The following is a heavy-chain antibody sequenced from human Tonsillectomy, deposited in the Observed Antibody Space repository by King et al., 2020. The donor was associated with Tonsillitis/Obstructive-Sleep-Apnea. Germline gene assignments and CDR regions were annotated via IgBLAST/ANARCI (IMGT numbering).Heavy chain of an antibody. CDR1: GFTFSNYT. D-gene: IGHD6-19*01. CDR2: ISYDGSNK. CDR3: AREIGSSGWYPHFDY. Sequence: VQLVESGGGVVQPGRSLRLSCAASGFTFSNYTMHWARQAPGKGLEWVALISYDGSNKYYADSVKGRFTISRDNSKYTLCLQMNSLRAEDTAVYYCAREIGSSGWYPHFDYWGQGTLVTVSS. V-gene: IGHV3-30*04. J-gene: IGHJ4*02.